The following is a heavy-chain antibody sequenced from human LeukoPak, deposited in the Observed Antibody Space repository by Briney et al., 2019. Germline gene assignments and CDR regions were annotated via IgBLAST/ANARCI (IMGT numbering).Heavy chain of an antibody. CDR1: GYTFSSYG. CDR3: AKPDNAGPFDY. CDR2: ISYDGSNK. V-gene: IGHV3-30*18. Sequence: GGSLRLSCAGSGYTFSSYGMHWVRQAPGKGLEWVAVISYDGSNKYYADSVKGRFTISRDNSKNTLYLQMNSLRAEDTAVYYCAKPDNAGPFDYWGQGTLVTVSS. J-gene: IGHJ4*02. D-gene: IGHD2-8*01.